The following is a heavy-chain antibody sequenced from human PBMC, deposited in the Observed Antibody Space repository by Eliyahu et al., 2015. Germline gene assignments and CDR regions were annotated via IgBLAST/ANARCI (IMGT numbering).Heavy chain of an antibody. CDR3: ARALGLEWGYYGMDV. CDR2: IKQDGSEK. CDR1: GXXFSXYW. V-gene: IGHV3-7*01. D-gene: IGHD3-3*01. Sequence: EVQLVESGGGLVQPGGSLXPSWXASGXXFSXYWXXWVRQAPGKGLGWVANIKQDGSEKYYVDSVKGRFTISRDNAKNSLYLQMNSLRAEDTAVYYCARALGLEWGYYGMDVWGQGTTVTVSS. J-gene: IGHJ6*02.